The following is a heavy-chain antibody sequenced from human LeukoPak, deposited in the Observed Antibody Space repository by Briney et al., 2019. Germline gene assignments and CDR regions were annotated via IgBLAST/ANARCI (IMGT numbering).Heavy chain of an antibody. Sequence: EASVTVSCKASGYTLTRHGISWVRQAPGQGLEWMGWISCYNGDTHYAQNYQGRLTMTTDTSTSTAYTELRSLRSDGTTVYYCARDPSNTSGHNAWFDYWGQGTLLTVSS. CDR1: GYTLTRHG. CDR3: ARDPSNTSGHNAWFDY. D-gene: IGHD2-15*01. V-gene: IGHV1-18*01. CDR2: ISCYNGDT. J-gene: IGHJ4*02.